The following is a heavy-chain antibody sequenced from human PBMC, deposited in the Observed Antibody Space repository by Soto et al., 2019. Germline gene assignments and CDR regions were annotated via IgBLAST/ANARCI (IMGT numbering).Heavy chain of an antibody. Sequence: GESLKISCKGSGYSFTTYWIGWVRQMPGKGLEWMGFIDPGDSQTRYSAPFEGQVIISADRSISTAYLQWSSLKASDSAIYYCAREYGGMALFYFDHWGQGPLVT. CDR2: IDPGDSQT. V-gene: IGHV5-51*01. CDR3: AREYGGMALFYFDH. CDR1: GYSFTTYW. D-gene: IGHD2-8*01. J-gene: IGHJ4*02.